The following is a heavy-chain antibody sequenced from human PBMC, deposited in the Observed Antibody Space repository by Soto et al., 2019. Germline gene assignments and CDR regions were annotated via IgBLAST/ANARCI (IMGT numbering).Heavy chain of an antibody. CDR2: IYYSGST. J-gene: IGHJ6*03. CDR1: GGSISSYY. Sequence: SETLSLTCTVSGGSISSYYWSWIRQPPGKGLEWIGYIYYSGSTNYNPSLKSRVTISVDTSKNQFSLKLSSVTAADTAVYYCARALGIAAAGTRYYYYYYMDVWGKATTVSVSS. CDR3: ARALGIAAAGTRYYYYYYMDV. D-gene: IGHD6-13*01. V-gene: IGHV4-59*01.